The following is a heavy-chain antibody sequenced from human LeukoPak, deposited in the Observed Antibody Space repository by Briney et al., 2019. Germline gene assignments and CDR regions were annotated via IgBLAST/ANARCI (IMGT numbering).Heavy chain of an antibody. V-gene: IGHV3-48*03. CDR2: ISSSGSTI. CDR3: ASGGLGDSSGYYPFAFDY. Sequence: GGSLRLSCAASGFTFSSYEMNWVRQAPGKGLEWASYISSSGSTIYYADSVKGRFTISRDNAKNSLYLQMNSLRAEDTAVYYCASGGLGDSSGYYPFAFDYWGQGTLVTVSS. D-gene: IGHD3-22*01. J-gene: IGHJ4*02. CDR1: GFTFSSYE.